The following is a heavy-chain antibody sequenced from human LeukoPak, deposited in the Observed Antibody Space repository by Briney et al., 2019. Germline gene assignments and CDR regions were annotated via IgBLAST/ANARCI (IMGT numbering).Heavy chain of an antibody. CDR2: IKQDGSET. V-gene: IGHV3-7*01. D-gene: IGHD6-19*01. J-gene: IGHJ3*02. CDR3: ARLGSGWADAFDI. Sequence: GGSLRLSCAASGFTFSSYWMSWVRQAPGQGLEWVANIKQDGSETYYVDSVKGRFTISRDNAKNSLYLQMNSLRAEDTAVYYCARLGSGWADAFDIWGQGTMVTVSS. CDR1: GFTFSSYW.